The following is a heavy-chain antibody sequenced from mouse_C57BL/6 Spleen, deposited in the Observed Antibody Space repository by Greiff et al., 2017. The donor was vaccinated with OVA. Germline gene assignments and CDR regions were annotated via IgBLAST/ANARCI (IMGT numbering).Heavy chain of an antibody. D-gene: IGHD5-5*01. CDR2: ISYDGSN. Sequence: EVQLQQSGPGLVKPSQSLSLTCSVTGYSITSGYYWHWIRQFPGNKLEWMGYISYDGSNNYNPSLKNRISITRDTSKNQFFLKLNSVTTEDTATYYCAREGTTPYAMDYWGQGTSVTVSS. J-gene: IGHJ4*01. CDR1: GYSITSGYY. V-gene: IGHV3-6*01. CDR3: AREGTTPYAMDY.